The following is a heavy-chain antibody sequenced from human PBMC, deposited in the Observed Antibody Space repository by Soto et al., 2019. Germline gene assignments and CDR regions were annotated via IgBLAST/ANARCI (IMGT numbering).Heavy chain of an antibody. CDR2: ISYDGSNK. CDR1: GFTFRSYA. D-gene: IGHD2-15*01. V-gene: IGHV3-30-3*01. CDR3: ARGDREDIAVVIGVRPGEYGVDV. J-gene: IGHJ6*02. Sequence: QVQLVESGGGVVQPGRSLRLSCAASGFTFRSYAMHWVRQAPGKGLECVAVISYDGSNKFYRDYVKGRFTISRDNSKNTRYLQINRLRYEDTAVYYCARGDREDIAVVIGVRPGEYGVDVWGQGTTVTVSS.